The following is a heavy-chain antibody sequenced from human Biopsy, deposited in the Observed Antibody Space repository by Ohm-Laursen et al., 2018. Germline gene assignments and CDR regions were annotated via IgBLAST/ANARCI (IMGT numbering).Heavy chain of an antibody. V-gene: IGHV3-21*01. Sequence: SLRLSCAASGFSVSSYDMNWVRQAPGKGLEWISYISETSSHIYDADSARGRFTVARDIAKNSLYLQLNSLRVEDTAVYYCARDSSRRAREGGMDVWGQGTTVTVSS. CDR2: ISETSSHI. CDR1: GFSVSSYD. CDR3: ARDSSRRAREGGMDV. J-gene: IGHJ6*02. D-gene: IGHD6-6*01.